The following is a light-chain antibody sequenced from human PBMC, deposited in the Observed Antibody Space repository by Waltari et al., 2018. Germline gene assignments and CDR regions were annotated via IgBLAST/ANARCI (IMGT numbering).Light chain of an antibody. CDR3: SSYTSSSTLV. V-gene: IGLV2-14*01. J-gene: IGLJ1*01. CDR1: SSDAGFYNY. Sequence: QSALTQPASVSGSPGQSITISCTGASSDAGFYNYVSWYQQHPGKVPKLMIYEVSNRPSGVSNRFSGSKSGNTASLTISGLRAEDEADYYCSSYTSSSTLVFGTGTKVTVL. CDR2: EVS.